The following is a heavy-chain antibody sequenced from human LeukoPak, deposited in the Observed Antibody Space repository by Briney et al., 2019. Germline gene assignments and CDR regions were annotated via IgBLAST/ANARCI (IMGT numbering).Heavy chain of an antibody. D-gene: IGHD6-6*01. CDR1: GYTFTSYY. Sequence: ASVKVSCKASGYTFTSYYMYWVRQAPGQGLEWMGIINPSGGSTSYAQKFQGRVTMTRDTSTSTVYMELSSLRSEDTAVYYCAREEEQLAHIDYWGQGTLVTVSS. CDR2: INPSGGST. CDR3: AREEEQLAHIDY. J-gene: IGHJ4*02. V-gene: IGHV1-46*01.